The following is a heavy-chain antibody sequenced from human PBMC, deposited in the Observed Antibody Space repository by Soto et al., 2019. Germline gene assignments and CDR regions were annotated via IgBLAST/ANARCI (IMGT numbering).Heavy chain of an antibody. V-gene: IGHV3-23*01. D-gene: IGHD2-2*02. Sequence: EVQLLESGGGLVQPGGSLRLSCAASGFTFSNYGMNWVRQAPGKGLEWVSDISGSGGSTYYADSVKGRFTISRDNSKNTLYLQMNSLRAEDTAVYYCAKDLYDPGPLYGIDVWGQGTTVTVSS. J-gene: IGHJ6*02. CDR1: GFTFSNYG. CDR3: AKDLYDPGPLYGIDV. CDR2: ISGSGGST.